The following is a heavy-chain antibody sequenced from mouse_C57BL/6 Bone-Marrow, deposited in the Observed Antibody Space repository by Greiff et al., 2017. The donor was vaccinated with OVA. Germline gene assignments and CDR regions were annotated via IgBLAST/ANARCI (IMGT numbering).Heavy chain of an antibody. Sequence: VQLQQSGAELVRPGASVKLSCTASGFNIKDDYMHWVKQRPEQGLEWIGWIDPENGDTEYASKFQGKATITADTSSNTDYLQLSSLTSEDTAGYYCTSYGNFDYWGQGTTLTVSS. D-gene: IGHD2-1*01. CDR2: IDPENGDT. CDR1: GFNIKDDY. V-gene: IGHV14-4*01. J-gene: IGHJ2*01. CDR3: TSYGNFDY.